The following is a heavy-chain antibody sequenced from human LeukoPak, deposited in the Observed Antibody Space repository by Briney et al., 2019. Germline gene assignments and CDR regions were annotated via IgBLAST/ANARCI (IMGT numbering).Heavy chain of an antibody. CDR1: GFTFSDYS. D-gene: IGHD1-26*01. Sequence: LSGGSLRLSCVASGFTFSDYSMNWVRQAPGKGLEWVSHISSSSSAISYADSAKGRFTISRDNAKNSLFLQMDSLRADDTAVYYCASRVGALDNWGQGTLVTVSS. CDR2: ISSSSSAI. V-gene: IGHV3-48*01. J-gene: IGHJ4*02. CDR3: ASRVGALDN.